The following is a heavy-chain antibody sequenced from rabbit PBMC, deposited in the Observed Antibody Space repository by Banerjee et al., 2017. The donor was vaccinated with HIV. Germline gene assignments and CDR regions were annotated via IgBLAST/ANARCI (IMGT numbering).Heavy chain of an antibody. CDR2: IATGSSGGT. CDR3: ARGNTYNFHL. V-gene: IGHV1S40*01. CDR1: GFDFSIYY. Sequence: QSLEESGGDLVKPEGSLTLTCKASGFDFSIYYMSWVRQAPGKGLEWIACIATGSSGGTYYATWAKGRFTISKTSSTTVTLQLTSLTAADTATYFCARGNTYNFHLWGPGTLVTVS. D-gene: IGHD1-1*01. J-gene: IGHJ4*01.